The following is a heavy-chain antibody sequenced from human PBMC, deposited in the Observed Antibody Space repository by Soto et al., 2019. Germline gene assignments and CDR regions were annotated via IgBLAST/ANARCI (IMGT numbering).Heavy chain of an antibody. CDR2: IWYDGSNK. CDR1: GFTFSTYG. V-gene: IGHV3-33*01. Sequence: QVQLVESGGGVVQPGRSLRLSCAASGFTFSTYGMHWVRQAPGKGLEWVAVIWYDGSNKYYADSVKGRFTISRDNSKNTLYLQMNSVRAEDTAMYYCATCLGNNDYWGQGTLVTVSS. D-gene: IGHD1-26*01. CDR3: ATCLGNNDY. J-gene: IGHJ4*02.